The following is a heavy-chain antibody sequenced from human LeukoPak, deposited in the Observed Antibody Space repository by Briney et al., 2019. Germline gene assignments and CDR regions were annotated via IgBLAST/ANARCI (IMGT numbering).Heavy chain of an antibody. D-gene: IGHD2-2*01. CDR1: GGSISSYY. J-gene: IGHJ6*03. CDR3: AREGRYCSSISCSTYYYYYYMDV. Sequence: SETLSLTCTVSGGSISSYYWSWIRQPPGKGLEWIGYIYYSRSTNYNPSLKSRVTISVDTSKNQFSLKLSSVTAADTAVYYCAREGRYCSSISCSTYYYYYYMDVWGKGTTVTVSS. CDR2: IYYSRST. V-gene: IGHV4-59*12.